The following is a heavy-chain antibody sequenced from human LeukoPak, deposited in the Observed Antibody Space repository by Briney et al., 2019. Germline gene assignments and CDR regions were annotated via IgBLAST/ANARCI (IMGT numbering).Heavy chain of an antibody. D-gene: IGHD6-13*01. J-gene: IGHJ4*02. CDR2: IKQDGSES. CDR3: ARDQGAAGDY. V-gene: IGHV3-7*01. CDR1: GFTFSTYW. Sequence: GGSLRLSCAASGFTFSTYWMTWVRQAPAKGQEWVANIKQDGSESYYVDSVKGRFTISRDNAKNSLYLQMNSLRADDTAVYYCARDQGAAGDYWGQGTLVTVSS.